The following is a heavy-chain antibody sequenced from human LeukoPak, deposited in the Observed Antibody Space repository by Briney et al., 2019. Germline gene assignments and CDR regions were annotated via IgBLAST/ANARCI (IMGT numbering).Heavy chain of an antibody. CDR1: GFTFSSYG. J-gene: IGHJ4*02. Sequence: GGSLRLSCAASGFTFSSYGMHWVRQAPGKGLEWVAFIRYDGSNKYYADSVKGRFTISRDNSKNTLYLQMNSLRAEDTAVYYCARGPRTTGTTGGPDFDYWGQGTLVTVSS. CDR2: IRYDGSNK. D-gene: IGHD1-1*01. V-gene: IGHV3-30*02. CDR3: ARGPRTTGTTGGPDFDY.